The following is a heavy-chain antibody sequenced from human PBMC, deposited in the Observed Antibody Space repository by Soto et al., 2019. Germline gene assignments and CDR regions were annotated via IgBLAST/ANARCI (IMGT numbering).Heavy chain of an antibody. CDR3: ARDPGYGRGVSFYP. Sequence: GGSLRLSCAASGFSVSDNYMSWFRQAPGKGLEWISVIYSSGDTYYADSVKGRLTISRDNSRNTLYLQINDLRVEDTAIYYCARDPGYGRGVSFYPCGQGISVTVSS. D-gene: IGHD2-8*01. CDR1: GFSVSDNY. CDR2: IYSSGDT. J-gene: IGHJ5*02. V-gene: IGHV3-66*01.